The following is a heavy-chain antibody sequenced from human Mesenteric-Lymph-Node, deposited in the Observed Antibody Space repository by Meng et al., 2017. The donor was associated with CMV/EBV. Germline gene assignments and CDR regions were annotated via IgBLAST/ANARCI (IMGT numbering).Heavy chain of an antibody. J-gene: IGHJ6*02. CDR1: EYRFTNYW. Sequence: KVSCKGSEYRFTNYWIGWVRQMPGKGLEWMGIIYPGDSDTRYRPSFQGQVTISVDKSITTAYLQWSSLRASDTATYYCAKAYGRDVWGQGTAVTVSS. V-gene: IGHV5-51*01. CDR2: IYPGDSDT. CDR3: AKAYGRDV.